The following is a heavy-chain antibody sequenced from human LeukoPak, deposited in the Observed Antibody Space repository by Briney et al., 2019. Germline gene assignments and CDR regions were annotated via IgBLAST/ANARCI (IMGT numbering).Heavy chain of an antibody. D-gene: IGHD3-22*01. V-gene: IGHV1-18*01. CDR3: ARGEYYDSSGSWVPDYMDV. Sequence: ASVKVSCKASGYTFTSYGISGVRQAPGQGLEWMGWISAYNGNTNYAQKRQGRVNMTTDTSTSTAYMELRRLRSDDTAVYYCARGEYYDSSGSWVPDYMDVWGKGTTVTVSS. CDR2: ISAYNGNT. CDR1: GYTFTSYG. J-gene: IGHJ6*03.